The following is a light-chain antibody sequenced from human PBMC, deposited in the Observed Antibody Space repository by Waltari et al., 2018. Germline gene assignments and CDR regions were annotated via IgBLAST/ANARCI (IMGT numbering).Light chain of an antibody. Sequence: EIVLTQSPGTLSLSPGDRATLSCRASQNLTNEYFAWYQQKPGQAPRLLIYGASSRATDIPDRFSGSGSGTDFTLTISRLEPEDFAVYCCQQSDRSPWTFGQGTKVELK. J-gene: IGKJ1*01. CDR3: QQSDRSPWT. CDR2: GAS. CDR1: QNLTNEY. V-gene: IGKV3-20*01.